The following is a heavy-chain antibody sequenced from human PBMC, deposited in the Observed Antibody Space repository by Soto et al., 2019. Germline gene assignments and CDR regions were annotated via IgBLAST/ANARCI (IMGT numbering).Heavy chain of an antibody. CDR3: ARGYCSGGSCQDY. Sequence: GGSLRLSCAASGFTFSSYAMHWVRQAPGKGLEWVAVISYDGSNKYYADSVKGRFTISRDNSKNMLYLQMNSLRAEDTAVYYCARGYCSGGSCQDYWGQGTLVTVSS. D-gene: IGHD2-15*01. J-gene: IGHJ4*02. CDR1: GFTFSSYA. CDR2: ISYDGSNK. V-gene: IGHV3-30-3*01.